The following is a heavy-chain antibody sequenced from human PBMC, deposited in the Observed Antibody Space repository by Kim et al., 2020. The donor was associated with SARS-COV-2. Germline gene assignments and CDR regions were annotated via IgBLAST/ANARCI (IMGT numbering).Heavy chain of an antibody. V-gene: IGHV4-39*07. D-gene: IGHD3-10*01. CDR1: GGSISSSSYY. Sequence: SETLSLTCTVSGGSISSSSYYWGWIRQLPGKGLEWIGNIYYSGSTYYNPSLKSRVTISVDTSKNQFSLKLSSVTAADTAVYYCAREGRITMVRGVYYYYYGMDVWGQGTTVTVSS. J-gene: IGHJ6*02. CDR3: AREGRITMVRGVYYYYYGMDV. CDR2: IYYSGST.